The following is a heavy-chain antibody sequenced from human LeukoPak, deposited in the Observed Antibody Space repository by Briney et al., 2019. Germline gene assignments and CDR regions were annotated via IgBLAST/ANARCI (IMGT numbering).Heavy chain of an antibody. Sequence: ASVKVSCKASGYTFSSSGINWVRQAPGQGLEWMGWISPYNGNTNSSQKLQGRVTMTTDTSTSTAYMELRSLTSDDTAAYYCARGVAGHYYFDYWGQGTLVTVSS. CDR1: GYTFSSSG. CDR3: ARGVAGHYYFDY. CDR2: ISPYNGNT. V-gene: IGHV1-18*01. J-gene: IGHJ4*02. D-gene: IGHD6-19*01.